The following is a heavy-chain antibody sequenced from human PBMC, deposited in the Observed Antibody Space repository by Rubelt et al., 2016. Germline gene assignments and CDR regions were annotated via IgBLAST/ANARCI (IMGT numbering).Heavy chain of an antibody. CDR1: GYTFTSYY. Sequence: QVQLVQSGAEVKKPGASVKVSCKASGYTFTSYYMHWVRQAPGQGLEWMGIINPSGGSTSYAQKFQGRVTMTRDTSTRPVYMELSSLRSEDTAVYYCARSPRYDFEDNWFDPWGQGTLVTVSS. CDR3: ARSPRYDFEDNWFDP. CDR2: INPSGGST. J-gene: IGHJ5*02. V-gene: IGHV1-46*01. D-gene: IGHD3-3*01.